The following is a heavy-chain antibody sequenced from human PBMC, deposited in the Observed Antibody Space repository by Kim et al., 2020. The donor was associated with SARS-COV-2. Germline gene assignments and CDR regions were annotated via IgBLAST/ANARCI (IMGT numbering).Heavy chain of an antibody. CDR3: AKKFSYGSGTYFYHFDY. D-gene: IGHD3-10*01. V-gene: IGHV3-23*01. Sequence: VKGRSTTSRDNAKNTLYLQMNSLRAEDTAVYYCAKKFSYGSGTYFYHFDYWGQGTLVTVSS. J-gene: IGHJ4*02.